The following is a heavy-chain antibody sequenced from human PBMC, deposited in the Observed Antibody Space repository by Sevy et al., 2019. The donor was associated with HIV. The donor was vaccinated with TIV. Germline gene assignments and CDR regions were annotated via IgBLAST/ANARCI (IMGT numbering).Heavy chain of an antibody. CDR2: ISGSGGST. CDR1: GLTFSTYS. CDR3: AKSPYYYDSSGGSY. V-gene: IGHV3-23*01. Sequence: GGSLRLSCAASGLTFSTYSMNWVRQAPGKGLEWVSAISGSGGSTYYADSVKGRFTISRDNSKNTLYLQMNSLRAEDTAVYYCAKSPYYYDSSGGSYWGQGTLVTVSS. D-gene: IGHD3-22*01. J-gene: IGHJ4*02.